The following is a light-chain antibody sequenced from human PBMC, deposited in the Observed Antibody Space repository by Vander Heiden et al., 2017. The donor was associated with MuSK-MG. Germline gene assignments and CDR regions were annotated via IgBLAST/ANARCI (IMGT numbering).Light chain of an antibody. J-gene: IGKJ1*01. CDR1: NNIGGS. CDR2: GAS. Sequence: ILLTQSPATLALSPAETATLSCRASNNIGGSLAWYQVKPGQAPRLLIYGASSRATGIPDRLGGSGSGTDFTLTISRLEPEDFAVYYCQQDRNSPRTFGQGTRVEIK. CDR3: QQDRNSPRT. V-gene: IGKV3-20*01.